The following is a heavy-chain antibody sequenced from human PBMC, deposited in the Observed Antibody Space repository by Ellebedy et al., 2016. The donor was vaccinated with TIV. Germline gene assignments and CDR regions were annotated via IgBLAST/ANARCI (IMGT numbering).Heavy chain of an antibody. J-gene: IGHJ3*02. D-gene: IGHD7-27*01. CDR3: ARKTGNRGDFDI. CDR2: ITPNSGRT. Sequence: AASVKVSCKASGFSFTGYYIHWVRQAPGQGLEWTRWITPNSGRTKYAQKFQDLVTITRDTSISTAYMELTRLRSDDTAVYYCARKTGNRGDFDIWGQGTMVAVSS. V-gene: IGHV1-2*04. CDR1: GFSFTGYY.